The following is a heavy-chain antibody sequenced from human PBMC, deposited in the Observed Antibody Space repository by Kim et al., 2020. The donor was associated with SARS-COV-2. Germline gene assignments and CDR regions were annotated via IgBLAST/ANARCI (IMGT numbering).Heavy chain of an antibody. Sequence: SETLSLTCTVSGGSISSYYWSWIRQPAGKGLEWIGRIYTSGSTNYNPSLKSRVTMSVDTSKNQFSLKLSSVTAADTAVYYCARAHFGGVPAATNWFDPWGQGTLVTVSS. CDR2: IYTSGST. V-gene: IGHV4-4*07. CDR3: ARAHFGGVPAATNWFDP. D-gene: IGHD2-2*01. CDR1: GGSISSYY. J-gene: IGHJ5*02.